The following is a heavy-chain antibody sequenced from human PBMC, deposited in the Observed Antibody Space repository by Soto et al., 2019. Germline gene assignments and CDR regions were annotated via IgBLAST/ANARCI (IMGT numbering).Heavy chain of an antibody. V-gene: IGHV3-30-3*01. J-gene: IGHJ4*02. Sequence: QVQLVESGGGVVQPGRSLRLSCAASGFTFSRHTMHWVRQAPGKGLEWVAAISGDGSNTYYAGSGKGRFTISRDNYKNTLYTQRSSVSSEDTAVHRCAREVYYDFWSGFNTLPYSFDDWGQGTLVTVSS. CDR1: GFTFSRHT. CDR3: AREVYYDFWSGFNTLPYSFDD. D-gene: IGHD3-3*01. CDR2: ISGDGSNT.